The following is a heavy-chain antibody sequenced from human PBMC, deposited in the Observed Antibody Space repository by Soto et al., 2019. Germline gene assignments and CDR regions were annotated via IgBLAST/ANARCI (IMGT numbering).Heavy chain of an antibody. J-gene: IGHJ4*02. CDR3: ARGFQYYYFDS. CDR1: GDSVNSRY. CDR2: VSNSGGS. Sequence: QGQLQESGPGLVKPSETLTLTYSVSGDSVNSRYWSWIRQPAGKGLEWIGRVSNSGGSKYNPSLKSRVMMPIDTSENRFSLNLSSVTAADTAVYYCARGFQYYYFDSWGQGALVTVSS. V-gene: IGHV4-4*07. D-gene: IGHD3-3*01.